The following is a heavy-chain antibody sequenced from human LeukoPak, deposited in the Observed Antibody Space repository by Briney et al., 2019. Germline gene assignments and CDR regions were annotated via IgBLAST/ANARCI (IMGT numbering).Heavy chain of an antibody. CDR1: GLIFNNAW. V-gene: IGHV3-15*01. Sequence: GESLRLSCAASGLIFNNAWMSWVRQAPGKGLEWVGRIKSKPDGGTTDYAAAVKGRFTISRDDSKTTLFLQMNSLKTEDTAVYYCTTIAVAGTEGFHYWGQGTLVTVSS. CDR2: IKSKPDGGTT. CDR3: TTIAVAGTEGFHY. J-gene: IGHJ4*02. D-gene: IGHD6-19*01.